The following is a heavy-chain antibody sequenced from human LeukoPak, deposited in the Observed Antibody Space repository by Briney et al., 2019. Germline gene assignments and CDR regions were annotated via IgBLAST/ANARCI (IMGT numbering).Heavy chain of an antibody. CDR1: GFTLSSYS. Sequence: GGSLRLSCAASGFTLSSYSMNWVRQAPGKGLEWVSYISSSSSTIYYADSVKGRFTISRDNAKNSLYLQMNSLRAEDTAVYYCARAKPAADGAFDIWGQGTMVTVSS. J-gene: IGHJ3*02. CDR2: ISSSSSTI. V-gene: IGHV3-48*01. CDR3: ARAKPAADGAFDI. D-gene: IGHD2-2*01.